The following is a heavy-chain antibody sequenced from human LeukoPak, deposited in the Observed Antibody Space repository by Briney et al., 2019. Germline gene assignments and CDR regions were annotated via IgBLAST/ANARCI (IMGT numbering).Heavy chain of an antibody. CDR2: IRQDGSER. D-gene: IGHD5-12*01. CDR3: ARDWGSTGYDLYDS. Sequence: GGSLRLSCAASGFTFSSYAMSWVRQAPGQGLEWVAHIRQDGSERHYVDSVKDRFAISRDNAKNSLDLQMDSLRAEDTAVYYCARDWGSTGYDLYDSWGQGTLVTVSS. CDR1: GFTFSSYA. V-gene: IGHV3-7*01. J-gene: IGHJ4*02.